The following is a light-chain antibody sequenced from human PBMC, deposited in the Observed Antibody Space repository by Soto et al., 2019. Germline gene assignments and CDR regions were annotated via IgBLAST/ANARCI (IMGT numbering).Light chain of an antibody. CDR1: QSFSSSY. CDR2: GAS. V-gene: IGKV3-20*01. J-gene: IGKJ5*01. CDR3: QQYGSSPIT. Sequence: EIVLTQSPGTLSLSPGERATLSCRASQSFSSSYVAWYQQKPGQAPRFLIYGASSRATGIPDRFSGSGSGTDFTLTISRLEPEDFAVYYCQQYGSSPITFGQGTRLEIK.